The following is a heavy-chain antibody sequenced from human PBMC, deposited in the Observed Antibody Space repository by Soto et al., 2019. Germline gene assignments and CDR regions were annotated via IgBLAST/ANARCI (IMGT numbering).Heavy chain of an antibody. D-gene: IGHD3-10*01. Sequence: ASVKVSCKASGGTFSSYTISWVRQAPGQGLEWMGRINPNRGGANYAQKFQGWVTMTRDKSISTAYMELSRLRSDDTAVYYCAREGVTMVRGVRRYYMDVWGKGTTVTVSS. CDR3: AREGVTMVRGVRRYYMDV. CDR2: INPNRGGA. J-gene: IGHJ6*03. CDR1: GGTFSSYT. V-gene: IGHV1-2*04.